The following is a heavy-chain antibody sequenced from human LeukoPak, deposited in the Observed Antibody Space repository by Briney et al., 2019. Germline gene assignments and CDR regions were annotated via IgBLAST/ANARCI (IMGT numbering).Heavy chain of an antibody. J-gene: IGHJ4*02. V-gene: IGHV4/OR15-8*01. CDR1: GGSIYSPNW. CDR3: ASRDDSGPY. Sequence: SETLSLTCVVSGGSIYSPNWWTWVRQPPGKGLEWIGEVSHTGRTNYHPSLQSRVTISLDESKNHFSLRVTSMTAADTAVYYCASRDDSGPYWGQGTLVTVSS. CDR2: VSHTGRT. D-gene: IGHD4-17*01.